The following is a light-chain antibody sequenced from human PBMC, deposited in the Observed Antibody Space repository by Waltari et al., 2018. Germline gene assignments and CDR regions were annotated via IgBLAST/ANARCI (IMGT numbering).Light chain of an antibody. CDR2: ENN. Sequence: QSVLTQPPSVSAATGQKVTISCSGSSSNIGNNYVSWYQQLPGTAPTLLIYENNKRPSGIPDRFSDSKSGTSATLAITGLQTGDEADYYCGTWDSSLSAVVFGGGTKLTVL. CDR3: GTWDSSLSAVV. CDR1: SSNIGNNY. J-gene: IGLJ2*01. V-gene: IGLV1-51*02.